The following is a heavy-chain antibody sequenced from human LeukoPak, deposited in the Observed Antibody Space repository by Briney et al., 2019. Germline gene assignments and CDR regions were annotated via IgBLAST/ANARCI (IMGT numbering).Heavy chain of an antibody. J-gene: IGHJ6*03. D-gene: IGHD6-6*01. Sequence: PGGSLRLSCAASGFTFSSYWMAWVRQAPGKGLEGVANIKQDGSEKYYVDSVKGRFTISRDNAKNSLYLQMNSLRVEDTAVFHCARVIAARPARRTYCYMDVWGKGTTVTVSS. V-gene: IGHV3-7*01. CDR2: IKQDGSEK. CDR1: GFTFSSYW. CDR3: ARVIAARPARRTYCYMDV.